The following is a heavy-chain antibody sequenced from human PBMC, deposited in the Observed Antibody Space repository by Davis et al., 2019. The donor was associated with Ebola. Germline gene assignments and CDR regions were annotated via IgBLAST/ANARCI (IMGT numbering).Heavy chain of an antibody. CDR3: ARDRSDIVVVPAAIVSGGFDY. J-gene: IGHJ4*02. V-gene: IGHV3-9*01. Sequence: GGSLRLSCAASGFTFDDYAMHWVRQAPGKGLEWVSGISWNSGSIGYADSVKGRFTISRDNAKNSLYLQMNSLRAEDTAVYYCARDRSDIVVVPAAIVSGGFDYWGQGTLVTVSS. CDR1: GFTFDDYA. D-gene: IGHD2-2*01. CDR2: ISWNSGSI.